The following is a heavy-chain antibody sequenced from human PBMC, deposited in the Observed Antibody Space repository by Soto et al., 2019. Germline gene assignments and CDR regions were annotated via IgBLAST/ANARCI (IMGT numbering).Heavy chain of an antibody. V-gene: IGHV1-69*01. CDR1: EDAFNTIA. CDR3: ATETCSGARCYSSGTYYFYSGIDV. J-gene: IGHJ6*02. CDR2: IIPIFAKA. Sequence: QAQLVQSGAEVRKPGSSVRVSCTTSEDAFNTIALNWVRQAPGQGLEWMGGIIPIFAKAKYAQKFQGRLTIIADDSASTAYMDLTLLTPEHTAIYYCATETCSGARCYSSGTYYFYSGIDVWGQGTRVTVAS. D-gene: IGHD2-15*01.